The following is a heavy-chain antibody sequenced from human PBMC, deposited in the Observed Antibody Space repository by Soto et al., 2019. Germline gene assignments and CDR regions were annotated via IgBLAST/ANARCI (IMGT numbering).Heavy chain of an antibody. CDR3: ARGTTLAILDYGMDV. CDR2: ISNDGSNY. D-gene: IGHD1-7*01. J-gene: IGHJ6*02. V-gene: IGHV3-30-3*01. Sequence: QVQLVESGGGVVQPGRSLRLSCAASGFTFTSYAMHWVRQAPGKGLEWVAVISNDGSNYYYADSVRGRFTISRDNTKHTLFLQMSSLRGEDSGVYYCARGTTLAILDYGMDVWGQGTTVTVSS. CDR1: GFTFTSYA.